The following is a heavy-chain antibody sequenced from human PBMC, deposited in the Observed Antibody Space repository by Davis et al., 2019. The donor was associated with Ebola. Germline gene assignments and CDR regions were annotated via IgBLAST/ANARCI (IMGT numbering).Heavy chain of an antibody. Sequence: SVKVSCKASGYTFTSYDINWVRQATGQGLEWMGWMNPNSGNTGYAQKFQGRVTMTRNTSISTAYMELSSLRSEDTAVYYCARARVVVAAIVYYYYGMDVWGKGTTVTVSS. CDR1: GYTFTSYD. CDR2: MNPNSGNT. D-gene: IGHD2-15*01. V-gene: IGHV1-8*01. J-gene: IGHJ6*04. CDR3: ARARVVVAAIVYYYYGMDV.